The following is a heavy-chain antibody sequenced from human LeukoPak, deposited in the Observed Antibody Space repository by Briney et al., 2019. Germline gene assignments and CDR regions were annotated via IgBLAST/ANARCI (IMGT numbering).Heavy chain of an antibody. CDR2: IYYSGST. V-gene: IGHV4-39*01. CDR3: ATPYSGGYHGLDI. CDR1: GGSISSSTYY. Sequence: PSETLSLTCTVSGGSISSSTYYWVWIRQPPGKGLEWIGSIYYSGSTYYNPSLTRRVTISVDTSKNQFSLKLNSVTAADTAVYYCATPYSGGYHGLDIWGQGTMVTVSS. J-gene: IGHJ3*02. D-gene: IGHD2-21*01.